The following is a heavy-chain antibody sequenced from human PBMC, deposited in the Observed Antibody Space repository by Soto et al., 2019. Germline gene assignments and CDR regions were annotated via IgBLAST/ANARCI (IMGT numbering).Heavy chain of an antibody. CDR1: GFPLSRYS. Sequence: PGGSLGPSSSASGFPLSRYSIHLGRPAPGEGLEYVSAISSNGGSTYYADSVKGRFTISRDNSKNTLYLQMSSLRAEDTAVYYCVKDWVTRVAVAGHALDWGQGTLVTVSS. J-gene: IGHJ4*02. CDR2: ISSNGGST. V-gene: IGHV3-64D*06. D-gene: IGHD6-19*01. CDR3: VKDWVTRVAVAGHALD.